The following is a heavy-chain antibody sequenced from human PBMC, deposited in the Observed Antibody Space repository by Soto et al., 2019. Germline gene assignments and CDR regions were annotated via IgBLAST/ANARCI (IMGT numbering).Heavy chain of an antibody. CDR1: GYTFTSYY. CDR3: AKDIVVVVAATRGDDAFDI. V-gene: IGHV1-46*01. Sequence: ASVKVSCKASGYTFTSYYMHWVRQAPGQGLEWMGIINPSGGSTSYAQKFQGRVTMTRDTSTSTVYMELSSLRSEDTAVYYCAKDIVVVVAATRGDDAFDIWGQGTMVTVSS. CDR2: INPSGGST. D-gene: IGHD2-15*01. J-gene: IGHJ3*02.